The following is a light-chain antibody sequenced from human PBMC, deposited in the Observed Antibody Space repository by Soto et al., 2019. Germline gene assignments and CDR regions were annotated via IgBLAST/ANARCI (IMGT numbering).Light chain of an antibody. CDR3: CSYAGSSTYV. CDR1: SSDVGRYNL. V-gene: IGLV2-23*01. Sequence: QSVLTQPASVSGSPGQSITISCTGTSSDVGRYNLVSWYQQHPGKAPKLMIYEGSKRPSGVSNRFSGSKSGNTASLTISGLQDEDEADYYCCSYAGSSTYVFGTGTKVTVL. CDR2: EGS. J-gene: IGLJ1*01.